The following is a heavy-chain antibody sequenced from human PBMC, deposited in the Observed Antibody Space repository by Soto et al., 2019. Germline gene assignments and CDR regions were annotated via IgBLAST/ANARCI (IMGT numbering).Heavy chain of an antibody. D-gene: IGHD2-15*01. J-gene: IGHJ4*02. Sequence: ASVKVSCKASGYTFTSYGISWVRQAPGQGPEWMGWISAYNGNTNYAQKLQGRVTMTTDTSTSTAYMELRSLRSDDTAVYYCATSPGGGYCSGGSCPNQYYFDYWGQGTLVTASS. CDR1: GYTFTSYG. CDR3: ATSPGGGYCSGGSCPNQYYFDY. V-gene: IGHV1-18*01. CDR2: ISAYNGNT.